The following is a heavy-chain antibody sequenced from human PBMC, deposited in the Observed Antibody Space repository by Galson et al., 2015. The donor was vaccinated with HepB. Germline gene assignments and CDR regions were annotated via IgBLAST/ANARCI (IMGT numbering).Heavy chain of an antibody. Sequence: SLRLSCAASGFTFSNAWMTWVRQAPEKGLEWVGRVKRKTDGATTDYNAPVKGRFTISRDDSKNRLYLQMDRLKTEDTAVYYCTTDVYYSTYWSWLDPWGQGTLVTVSS. CDR2: VKRKTDGATT. J-gene: IGHJ5*02. CDR1: GFTFSNAW. CDR3: TTDVYYSTYWSWLDP. V-gene: IGHV3-15*01. D-gene: IGHD2-8*02.